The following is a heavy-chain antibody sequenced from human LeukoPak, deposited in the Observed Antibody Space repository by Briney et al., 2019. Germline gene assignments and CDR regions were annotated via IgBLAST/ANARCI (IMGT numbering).Heavy chain of an antibody. CDR2: ISSSSSYI. CDR3: ARGSGGSSGYYLVD. Sequence: PGGSLRLSCAASGFTFSSYSMNWVRQAPGKGLEWVSSISSSSSYIYYADSVKGRFTISRDNAKNSVYLQMNSLRAEDTALYYCARGSGGSSGYYLVDWGQGTLVTVSS. J-gene: IGHJ4*02. CDR1: GFTFSSYS. V-gene: IGHV3-21*04. D-gene: IGHD3-22*01.